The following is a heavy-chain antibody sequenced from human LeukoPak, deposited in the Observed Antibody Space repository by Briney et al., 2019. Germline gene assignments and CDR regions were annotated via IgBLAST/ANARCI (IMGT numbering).Heavy chain of an antibody. CDR2: IYYSGTT. V-gene: IGHV4-59*12. CDR3: AKVQRGYNYGSGRFDP. J-gene: IGHJ5*02. D-gene: IGHD5-18*01. CDR1: GGSISSYY. Sequence: SETLPLTCTVSGGSISSYYWSWIRQPPGKGLEWIGYIYYSGTTNYNPSLKSRVTISIDTSKNQFSLNLTSVTAADTAVYYCAKVQRGYNYGSGRFDPWGQGTLVTVSS.